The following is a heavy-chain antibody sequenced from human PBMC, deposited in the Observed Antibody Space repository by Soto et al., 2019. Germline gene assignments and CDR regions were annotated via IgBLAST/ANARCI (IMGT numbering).Heavy chain of an antibody. CDR3: ARDKDRQQLGGNYYYILDV. J-gene: IGHJ6*02. V-gene: IGHV1-69*05. CDR2: IMPVFATP. D-gene: IGHD3-3*02. Sequence: QVQLMQSGAEVKKPGSSVKVSCKASGGTFSTSAISWVRQAPGEGLEWVGGIMPVFATPDYAQKFQGRATXSXDXXTTTAYLELTSLTTDDTAVYYCARDKDRQQLGGNYYYILDVWGQGTAITVSS. CDR1: GGTFSTSA.